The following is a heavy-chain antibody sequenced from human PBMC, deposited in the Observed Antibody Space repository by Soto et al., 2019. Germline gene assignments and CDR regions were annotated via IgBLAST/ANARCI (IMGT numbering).Heavy chain of an antibody. D-gene: IGHD6-6*01. Sequence: LRLSCAASGFTFSSYDMHWVRQATGKGLEWVSAIGTAGDTYYPGSVKGRFTISRENAKNSLYLQMNSLRAGDTAVYYCARGGPFYSSSLQPPDYWGQGTLVTVSS. CDR1: GFTFSSYD. J-gene: IGHJ4*02. CDR2: IGTAGDT. V-gene: IGHV3-13*01. CDR3: ARGGPFYSSSLQPPDY.